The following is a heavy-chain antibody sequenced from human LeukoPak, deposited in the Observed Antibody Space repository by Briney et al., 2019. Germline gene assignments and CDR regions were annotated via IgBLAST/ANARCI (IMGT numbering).Heavy chain of an antibody. Sequence: GGSLRLSCAASGFIFSSYTLNWVRQAPGRGLEWVSYISSSSSSIFYADSVKGRFTISRDNAKNSLYLQMNSLRDEDTAVYYCARHYDRNGYDAYYFDFWGQGTLVTVSS. CDR3: ARHYDRNGYDAYYFDF. D-gene: IGHD3-22*01. J-gene: IGHJ4*02. CDR2: ISSSSSSI. V-gene: IGHV3-48*02. CDR1: GFIFSSYT.